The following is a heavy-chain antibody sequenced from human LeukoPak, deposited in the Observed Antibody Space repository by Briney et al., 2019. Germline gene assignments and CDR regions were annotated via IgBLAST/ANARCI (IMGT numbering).Heavy chain of an antibody. CDR2: NYHNGGS. V-gene: IGHV4-59*01. J-gene: IGHJ6*03. CDR3: ARSVYDWNPRYYMDV. D-gene: IGHD1-20*01. Sequence: SETLSLTCSVSGGSIHSYYWTWIRQPPGKGLEWIGYNYHNGGSSYNPSLKSRVTLSIDTSKKNFSLKLTSVTAADTAVYYCARSVYDWNPRYYMDVWGEGTTVTVSS. CDR1: GGSIHSYY.